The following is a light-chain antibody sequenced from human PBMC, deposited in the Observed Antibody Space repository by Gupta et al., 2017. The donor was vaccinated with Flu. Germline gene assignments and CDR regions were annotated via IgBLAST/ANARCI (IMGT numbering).Light chain of an antibody. CDR1: QSIRTW. CDR2: QAS. J-gene: IGKJ4*01. V-gene: IGKV1-5*03. CDR3: QQYQSFPLT. Sequence: PSTLSASVGARVTITCRASQSIRTWLAWYQQKPGKAPKLLIYQASNLESGVPSRFGGSGSGTEFTLTINSLQPDDFATYYCQQYQSFPLTFGGGTKVEIK.